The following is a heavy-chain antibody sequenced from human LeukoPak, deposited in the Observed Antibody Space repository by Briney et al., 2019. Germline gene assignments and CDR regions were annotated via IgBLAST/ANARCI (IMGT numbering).Heavy chain of an antibody. CDR3: AREGLTILRGLSPIPLYAFDM. CDR1: GFTFSDYF. CDR2: ISSSGSTI. D-gene: IGHD3-10*01. Sequence: PGGSLRLSCAASGFTFSDYFMSWIRQAPGKGLEWVSYISSSGSTIYNAGSVKGRFTISRDNAKNSLYLQVNSLRAEDTAVYYCAREGLTILRGLSPIPLYAFDMWGQGTMVTVSA. V-gene: IGHV3-11*04. J-gene: IGHJ3*02.